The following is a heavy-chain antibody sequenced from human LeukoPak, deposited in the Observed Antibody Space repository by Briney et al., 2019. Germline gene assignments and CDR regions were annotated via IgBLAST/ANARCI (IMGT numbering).Heavy chain of an antibody. J-gene: IGHJ4*02. CDR2: INPSGGSA. CDR1: GYIFTSYY. D-gene: IGHD7-27*01. V-gene: IGHV1-46*01. CDR3: ARGPPNWGMVGY. Sequence: ASVKVSCKASGYIFTSYYMHWVRQAPGQGLEWMGIINPSGGSASYAQKFQGRVTMTRDTSISTAYMELSSLRSEDTAVYYCARGPPNWGMVGYWGQGTLVTVSP.